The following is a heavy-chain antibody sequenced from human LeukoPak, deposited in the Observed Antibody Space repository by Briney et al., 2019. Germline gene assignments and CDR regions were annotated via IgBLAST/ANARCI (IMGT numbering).Heavy chain of an antibody. D-gene: IGHD3-16*01. CDR2: IYYSGST. J-gene: IGHJ4*02. CDR1: GASLSGYY. Sequence: SETLSLTCTVSGASLSGYYWTWIRQPPGKGLEWIGYIYYSGSTNYNPSLKSRVTISVDTSKNQFSLKLSSVTAADTAVYYCARHDGDYVWGSVKPSHFDYWGQGTLVTVSS. CDR3: ARHDGDYVWGSVKPSHFDY. V-gene: IGHV4-59*08.